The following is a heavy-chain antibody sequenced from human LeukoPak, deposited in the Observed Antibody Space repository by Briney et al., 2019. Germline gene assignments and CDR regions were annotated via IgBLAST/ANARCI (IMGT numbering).Heavy chain of an antibody. CDR1: GYTFTGYY. D-gene: IGHD3-9*01. Sequence: ASVKVSCKASGYTFTGYYMHWVRQAPGQGLEWMGWINPNSGGTNYAQKFQGRVTMTRDTSISTAYMELSRLRSDDTAVYYCARGEPYYDILTGYYNMDSYFDYWGQGTLVTVSS. J-gene: IGHJ4*02. V-gene: IGHV1-2*02. CDR3: ARGEPYYDILTGYYNMDSYFDY. CDR2: INPNSGGT.